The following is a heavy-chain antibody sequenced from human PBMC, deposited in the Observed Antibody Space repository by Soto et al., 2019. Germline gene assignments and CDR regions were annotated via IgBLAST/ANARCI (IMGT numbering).Heavy chain of an antibody. J-gene: IGHJ6*02. CDR1: GYTFTGYY. Sequence: ASVKVSCKASGYTFTGYYMHWVRQAPGQGLEWMGWINPNSGGTNYAQKFQGWVTMTRDTSISTAYMELSRLRSDDTAVYYCETRSGDNYYGMDVWGQGTTVTVSS. D-gene: IGHD1-26*01. V-gene: IGHV1-2*04. CDR3: ETRSGDNYYGMDV. CDR2: INPNSGGT.